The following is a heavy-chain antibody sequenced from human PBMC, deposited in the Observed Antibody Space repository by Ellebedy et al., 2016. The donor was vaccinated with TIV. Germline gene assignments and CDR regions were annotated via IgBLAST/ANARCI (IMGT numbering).Heavy chain of an antibody. Sequence: AASVKVSCKASGYTFTKYNINWVRPSTGQGLAWMGWVNPNSGDTDYAQKFRDRVTMTRDTSTNTAYLELSSLRSEDTAVYYCTREDDFDIWGQGTMVTVSS. CDR1: GYTFTKYN. J-gene: IGHJ3*02. CDR3: TREDDFDI. V-gene: IGHV1-8*01. CDR2: VNPNSGDT.